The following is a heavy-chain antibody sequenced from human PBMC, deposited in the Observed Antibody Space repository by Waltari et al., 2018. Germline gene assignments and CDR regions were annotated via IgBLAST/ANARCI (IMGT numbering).Heavy chain of an antibody. V-gene: IGHV3-30-3*01. CDR3: ARVLDTYMIHDAFDL. J-gene: IGHJ3*01. Sequence: QVQLVESGGGVVQTGRSLTLSCAASGFTLGKQAVNWVRHAPGKGLECVAVISHDGDTEVYADSVRGRFTISRDNSRNTLFLEMNGLRTEDTAIYYCARVLDTYMIHDAFDLWGQGTMVTVSS. CDR2: ISHDGDTE. D-gene: IGHD5-18*01. CDR1: GFTLGKQA.